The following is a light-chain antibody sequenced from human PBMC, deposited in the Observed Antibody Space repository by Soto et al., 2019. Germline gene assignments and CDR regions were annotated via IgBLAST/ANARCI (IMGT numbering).Light chain of an antibody. CDR2: AAS. J-gene: IGKJ1*01. Sequence: DIQMTQSPSSLSASVGDTVTITYRASQGISNYLAWYQQKPGQVPNLLIYAASTLQSGVPSRFSGSGSGTDFTLNISSLRPEDVATYYCQKYNNAPRTFGQGTKVEI. V-gene: IGKV1-27*01. CDR3: QKYNNAPRT. CDR1: QGISNY.